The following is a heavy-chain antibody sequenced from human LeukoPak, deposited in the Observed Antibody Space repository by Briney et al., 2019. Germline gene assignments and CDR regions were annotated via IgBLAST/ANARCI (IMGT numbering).Heavy chain of an antibody. CDR3: AREEVGGPAAYNWYFDI. J-gene: IGHJ2*01. Sequence: GGSLRLSCAASGFSFSTYSINWVRQAPGKGLEWVSSISSRSDYIYYADSVKGRFTISRDNANNSLYLQMNSLRAEDTAVYYCAREEVGGPAAYNWYFDIWGRGTLVTVSS. CDR1: GFSFSTYS. D-gene: IGHD2-2*01. CDR2: ISSRSDYI. V-gene: IGHV3-21*01.